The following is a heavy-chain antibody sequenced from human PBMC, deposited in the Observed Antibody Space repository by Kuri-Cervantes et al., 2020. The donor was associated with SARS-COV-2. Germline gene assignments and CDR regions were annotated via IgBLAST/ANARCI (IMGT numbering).Heavy chain of an antibody. V-gene: IGHV1-24*01. D-gene: IGHD5-18*01. J-gene: IGHJ3*01. CDR1: GYTLTELS. CDR3: ATEGYSIIIWAFAH. CDR2: FDPEQREI. Sequence: ASVKVSCKVSGYTLTELSMHWVRQAPGKGLEWMGGFDPEQREIIYAQRFQGRVSMTEDTSTDTAYMELSSLSSEDTAVYYCATEGYSIIIWAFAHWGQGTKVTVSS.